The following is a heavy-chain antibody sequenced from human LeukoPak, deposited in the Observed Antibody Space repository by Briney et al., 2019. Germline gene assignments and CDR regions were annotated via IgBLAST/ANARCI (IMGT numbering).Heavy chain of an antibody. CDR3: ARTPPHLGLPSPHFDY. V-gene: IGHV3-53*01. CDR2: IYSGSST. CDR1: GFTFSSYA. D-gene: IGHD3-16*01. J-gene: IGHJ4*02. Sequence: EGSLRLSCAASGFTFSSYAMSWVRQAPGKGLEWVSVIYSGSSTYYADSVKGRFTISRDNSKNTLYLQMNSLRAEDTAVYYCARTPPHLGLPSPHFDYWGQGTLVTVSS.